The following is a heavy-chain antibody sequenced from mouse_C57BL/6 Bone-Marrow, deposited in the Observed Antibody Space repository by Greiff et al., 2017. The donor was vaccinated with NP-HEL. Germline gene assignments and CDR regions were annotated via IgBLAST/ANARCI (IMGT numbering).Heavy chain of an antibody. V-gene: IGHV1-64*01. J-gene: IGHJ1*03. CDR2: IHPNSGST. Sequence: VQLQQPGAELVKPGASVKLSCKASGYTFTSYWMHWVKQRPGQGLEWIGMIHPNSGSTNYNEKFKSKATLTVDKSSSTAYLQLSSLTSEDSAVDYCARQAYYSPHWDIDDWGTGTTVTVSS. D-gene: IGHD2-12*01. CDR1: GYTFTSYW. CDR3: ARQAYYSPHWDIDD.